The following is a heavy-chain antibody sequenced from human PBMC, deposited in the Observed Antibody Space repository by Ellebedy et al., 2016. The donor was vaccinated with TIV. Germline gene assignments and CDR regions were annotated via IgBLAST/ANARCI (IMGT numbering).Heavy chain of an antibody. CDR3: AKDVFEYSSSPPHFDY. CDR2: ISWNSGSI. J-gene: IGHJ4*02. CDR1: GFTFDDYA. D-gene: IGHD6-6*01. V-gene: IGHV3-9*01. Sequence: GGSLRLXXAASGFTFDDYAMHWVRQAPGKGLEWVSGISWNSGSIGYADSVKGRFTISRDNAKNSLYLQMNSLRAEDTALYYCAKDVFEYSSSPPHFDYWGQGTLVTVSS.